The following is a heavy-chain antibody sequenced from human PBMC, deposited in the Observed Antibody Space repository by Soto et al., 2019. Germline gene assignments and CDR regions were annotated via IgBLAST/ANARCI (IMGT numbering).Heavy chain of an antibody. CDR1: GFTFSSYA. CDR3: EKVSAYSYGYNEY. Sequence: GGSLILSCASSGFTFSSYAMIFVRQAPGKVLEWVSAISGSVGVTYYADSVKVRFTISRDNSKNTMYLQMNSLRAEDTAVYYCEKVSAYSYGYNEYWGKGNMVNVSS. V-gene: IGHV3-23*01. D-gene: IGHD5-18*01. CDR2: ISGSVGVT. J-gene: IGHJ4*02.